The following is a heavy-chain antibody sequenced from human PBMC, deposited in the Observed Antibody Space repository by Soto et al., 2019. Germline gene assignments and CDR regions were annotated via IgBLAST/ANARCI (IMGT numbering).Heavy chain of an antibody. D-gene: IGHD6-13*01. CDR3: ARDSNSPAGFGY. J-gene: IGHJ4*02. Sequence: EVQLVESGGGVVQPGGSLRLSCAASGFTVSSSYMGWVRQAPGKGLEWISVIHSGGSTYDADSVKGRFTISRDNSKSRLYLQMTSLRVEDTAVYYCARDSNSPAGFGYWGQGTLVIVSS. V-gene: IGHV3-66*01. CDR1: GFTVSSSY. CDR2: IHSGGST.